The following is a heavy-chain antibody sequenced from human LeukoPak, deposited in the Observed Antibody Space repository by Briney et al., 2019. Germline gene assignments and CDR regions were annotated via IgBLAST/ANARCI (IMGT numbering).Heavy chain of an antibody. CDR3: ARSTYLYYFGY. V-gene: IGHV4-39*01. CDR1: GGSISSSSYY. J-gene: IGHJ4*02. D-gene: IGHD2-2*01. Sequence: SETLSLTCTVSGGSISSSSYYWGWIRQPPGKGLEWIGSIYYSGSTYYNPSLKSRVTISVDTSKNQFSLKLSSVTAADTAVYYCARSTYLYYFGYWGQGTLVTVSS. CDR2: IYYSGST.